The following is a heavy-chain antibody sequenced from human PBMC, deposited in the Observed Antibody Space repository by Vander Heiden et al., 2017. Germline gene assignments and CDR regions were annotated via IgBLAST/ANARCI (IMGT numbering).Heavy chain of an antibody. CDR1: GFAFNSHG. V-gene: IGHV3-30*18. D-gene: IGHD3-10*01. CDR3: AKEWGDSSGSYYDQ. J-gene: IGHJ5*02. Sequence: QVQLVESGGGVVQSGWSLRLSCEASGFAFNSHGMHWVPQAPGKGLEWVAVISSHGRTTFYADSVKGRFTISRDNSKNTLYLQMNSLRGEDTAVYYCAKEWGDSSGSYYDQWGQGILVTVSS. CDR2: ISSHGRTT.